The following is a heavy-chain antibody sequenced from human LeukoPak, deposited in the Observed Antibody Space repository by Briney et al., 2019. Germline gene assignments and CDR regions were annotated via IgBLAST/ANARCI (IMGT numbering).Heavy chain of an antibody. Sequence: GGSMRLACAASGFTFDDYTMHWVRQAPGKGLERVSLISWDGGSTYYADSVKGRFTISRDNAKNSLYLQMNSLRAEDTAVYYCARDIVVVVAATYYFDYWGQGTLVTVSS. CDR3: ARDIVVVVAATYYFDY. V-gene: IGHV3-43*01. J-gene: IGHJ4*02. CDR2: ISWDGGST. CDR1: GFTFDDYT. D-gene: IGHD2-15*01.